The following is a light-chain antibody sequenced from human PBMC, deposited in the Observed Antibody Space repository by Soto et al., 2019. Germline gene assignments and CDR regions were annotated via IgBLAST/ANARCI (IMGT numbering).Light chain of an antibody. CDR1: QSVTSN. CDR3: QQYGSSPRT. Sequence: VLTQSPSTLSLSPGERVTLSCRASQSVTSNLAWYQQKPGQAPRLLIYGVSSRATGIPDRFSGSGSGTDFTLTISRLEPEDFAVYYCQQYGSSPRTFGQGTKVDI. V-gene: IGKV3-20*01. J-gene: IGKJ1*01. CDR2: GVS.